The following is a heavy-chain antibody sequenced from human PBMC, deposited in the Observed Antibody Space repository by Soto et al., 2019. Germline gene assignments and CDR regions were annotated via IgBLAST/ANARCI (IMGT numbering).Heavy chain of an antibody. CDR2: VFHSGTT. CDR1: GGSISSRGYS. D-gene: IGHD3-10*01. CDR3: DRDVHYFDEIDNYYNWFDP. Sequence: QLQLQESGSGLLKPSQTLSLTCAVSGGSISSRGYSWSWIRQPPGKGLEWIGYVFHSGTTNYNPSLKSRVTISVDTYRNKCSLKLNTVTAAPTAVYLCDRDVHYFDEIDNYYNWFDPWGQGTLVTVSS. J-gene: IGHJ5*02. V-gene: IGHV4-30-2*01.